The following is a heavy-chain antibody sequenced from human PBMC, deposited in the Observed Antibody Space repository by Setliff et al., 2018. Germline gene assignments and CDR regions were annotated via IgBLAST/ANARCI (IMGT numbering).Heavy chain of an antibody. Sequence: ASVKVSCKASGFTFTYFGISWVRLAPGQGLGWMGWISGQNGKTMYAQKFQDRVVMTTDTDTGTAYMELRSLRFDDSAIYYCAKEPAVSLTEAVRRSYYDYALDVWGQGTTVTVSS. CDR2: ISGQNGKT. D-gene: IGHD3-10*01. J-gene: IGHJ6*02. V-gene: IGHV1-18*01. CDR3: AKEPAVSLTEAVRRSYYDYALDV. CDR1: GFTFTYFG.